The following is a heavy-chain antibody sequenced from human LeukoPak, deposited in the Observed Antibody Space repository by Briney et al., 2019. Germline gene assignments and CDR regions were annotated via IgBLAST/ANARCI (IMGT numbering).Heavy chain of an antibody. J-gene: IGHJ4*02. V-gene: IGHV5-51*01. Sequence: GESLKISCKGSGYSFTSYWIGWVRQMPGKGLEWMGIIYPGDSDTRYSPSFQGQVTISADKSISTAYLQWSSLKASDTAMYYCARHHSRGSGSYYRFDYWGQGTLVTVSS. CDR1: GYSFTSYW. CDR2: IYPGDSDT. D-gene: IGHD3-10*01. CDR3: ARHHSRGSGSYYRFDY.